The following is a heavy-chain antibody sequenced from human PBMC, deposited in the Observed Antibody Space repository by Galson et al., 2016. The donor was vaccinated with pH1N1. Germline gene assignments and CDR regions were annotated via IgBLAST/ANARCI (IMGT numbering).Heavy chain of an antibody. CDR3: ASPPPSSGHLNYYYYMDV. V-gene: IGHV1-69*06. Sequence: SVKASCKASEGTLTRYAISWVRQAPGQGLEWMGGIIPVFGAATYAQKFQGRVTITADKSADTAYMELSSLRSEDTAVYYCASPPPSSGHLNYYYYMDVWGQGTTVTVS. CDR1: EGTLTRYA. CDR2: IIPVFGAA. J-gene: IGHJ6*03. D-gene: IGHD6-25*01.